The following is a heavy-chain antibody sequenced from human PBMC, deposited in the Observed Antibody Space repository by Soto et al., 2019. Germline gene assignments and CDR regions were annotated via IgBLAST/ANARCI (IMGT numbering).Heavy chain of an antibody. Sequence: SEPLSLTCAVYGGSFSGYYWSWIRQPPGKGLEWIGEINHSGSTNYNPSLKSRVTISVDTSKNQFSLKLSSVTAADTAVYYCARGTPITMVRGVIKSYYYYYMDVWGKGTTVT. J-gene: IGHJ6*03. CDR3: ARGTPITMVRGVIKSYYYYYMDV. CDR1: GGSFSGYY. D-gene: IGHD3-10*01. V-gene: IGHV4-34*01. CDR2: INHSGST.